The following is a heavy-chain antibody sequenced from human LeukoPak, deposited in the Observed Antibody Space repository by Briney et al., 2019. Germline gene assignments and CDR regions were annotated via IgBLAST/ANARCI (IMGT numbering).Heavy chain of an antibody. Sequence: GGSLRLSCAASGFTFSSYAMHWVRQAPGKGLEWVAVISYDGSNKYYADSVKGRFTISRDNSKNTLYLQMNSLRAEDTAVYYCARDYSPYCGGDCYSDDAFDIWAKGQWSPSLQ. CDR2: ISYDGSNK. D-gene: IGHD2-21*02. CDR1: GFTFSSYA. J-gene: IGHJ3*02. V-gene: IGHV3-30*04. CDR3: ARDYSPYCGGDCYSDDAFDI.